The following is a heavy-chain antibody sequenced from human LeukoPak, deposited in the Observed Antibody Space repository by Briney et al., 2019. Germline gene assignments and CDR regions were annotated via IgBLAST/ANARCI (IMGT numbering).Heavy chain of an antibody. V-gene: IGHV1-18*01. Sequence: GASVKVSCKASGYTFTRYVISWVRQPPGQGLEWMGGISVYNDNTNYEQKLQGRVTMTTDTSTGKAYMELTCLRSGDTAVYYCGRGVWELLGYYYCMDVWGKGTTDTVSS. CDR1: GYTFTRYV. D-gene: IGHD1-26*01. CDR2: ISVYNDNT. J-gene: IGHJ6*03. CDR3: GRGVWELLGYYYCMDV.